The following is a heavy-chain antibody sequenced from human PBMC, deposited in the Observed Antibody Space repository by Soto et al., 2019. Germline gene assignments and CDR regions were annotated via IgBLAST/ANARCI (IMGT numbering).Heavy chain of an antibody. CDR2: IYTSGTT. D-gene: IGHD4-4*01. Sequence: WGSLRLSCAVSGFSVIGNYIGFVRQSPGKWLEWVSIIYTSGTTKYADSVKGRFIIYRDDSKNTLYLQMNSLRVEDTAVYFCARPLFLDYSYFGYWGRGTLVTVSS. J-gene: IGHJ4*02. V-gene: IGHV3-53*01. CDR1: GFSVIGNY. CDR3: ARPLFLDYSYFGY.